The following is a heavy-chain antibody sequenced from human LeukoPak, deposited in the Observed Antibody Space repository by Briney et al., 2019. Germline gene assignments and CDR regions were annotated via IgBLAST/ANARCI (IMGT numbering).Heavy chain of an antibody. Sequence: GASVKVSCKASGYTFTSYGISWVRQAPGQGLEWMGWISAYNGNTNYAQKLQGRVTMTTDTSTSTAYMELRSLRSDDTAVYYCARNRDGGSVLMVYDTEYNWFDPWGQGTLVTVSS. D-gene: IGHD2-8*01. CDR1: GYTFTSYG. V-gene: IGHV1-18*01. CDR2: ISAYNGNT. CDR3: ARNRDGGSVLMVYDTEYNWFDP. J-gene: IGHJ5*02.